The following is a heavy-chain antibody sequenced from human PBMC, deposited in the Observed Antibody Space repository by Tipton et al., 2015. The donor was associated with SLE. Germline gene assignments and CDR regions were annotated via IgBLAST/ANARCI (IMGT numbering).Heavy chain of an antibody. CDR3: ARDRNPRDFDY. Sequence: TLSLTCAVSGYSISSGYYWGWIRQPPGTGLEWIGSIYHSGSTYYNPSLQSRVTISVDTSKNQFSLKLSSVTAADTAVYYCARDRNPRDFDYWGQGTLVTVSS. J-gene: IGHJ4*02. V-gene: IGHV4-38-2*02. CDR1: GYSISSGYY. CDR2: IYHSGST. D-gene: IGHD1-14*01.